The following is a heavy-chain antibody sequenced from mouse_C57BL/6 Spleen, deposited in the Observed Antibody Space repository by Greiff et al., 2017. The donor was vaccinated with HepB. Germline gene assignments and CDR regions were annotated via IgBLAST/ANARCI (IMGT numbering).Heavy chain of an antibody. CDR3: ARHGTLDY. CDR2: IDPSNGGT. Sequence: VQLQQPGAELVKPGASVKLSCKASGYTFTSYWMHWVKQRPGRGLEWIGRIDPSNGGTNYNEKFKSKATLTVDKSSSAAYMQLSSLTSEDSAVYYCARHGTLDYWGQGTTLTVSS. CDR1: GYTFTSYW. J-gene: IGHJ2*01. V-gene: IGHV1-72*01. D-gene: IGHD2-1*01.